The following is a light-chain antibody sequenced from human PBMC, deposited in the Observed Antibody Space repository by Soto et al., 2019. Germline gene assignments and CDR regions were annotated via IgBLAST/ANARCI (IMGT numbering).Light chain of an antibody. CDR3: MQGTHWPPT. Sequence: VVMTQSPLSLPVTLGQPASISCRSSQSLVYSDGNTYLNWFQQRPGQSPRRLIYKVSNRDSGVPDRLSGSGSGTDFTLKISRVEAEDVGVYYCMQGTHWPPTFGQGTKVDIK. V-gene: IGKV2-30*01. CDR1: QSLVYSDGNTY. J-gene: IGKJ1*01. CDR2: KVS.